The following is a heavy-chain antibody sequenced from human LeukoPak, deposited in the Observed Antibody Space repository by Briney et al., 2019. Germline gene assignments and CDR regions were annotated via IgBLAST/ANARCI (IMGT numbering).Heavy chain of an antibody. D-gene: IGHD3-3*01. CDR1: GGSISISNW. CDR2: IYHSGST. J-gene: IGHJ6*03. V-gene: IGHV4-4*02. Sequence: PSETLSLTCAVSGGSISISNWWSWVRQPPGKGLGWIGEIYHSGSTNYNPSLKSRVTMSVDTSKNQFSLKLSSVTAADTAVYYCARLPRFLELYYYYYYMDVWGKGTTVTVSS. CDR3: ARLPRFLELYYYYYYMDV.